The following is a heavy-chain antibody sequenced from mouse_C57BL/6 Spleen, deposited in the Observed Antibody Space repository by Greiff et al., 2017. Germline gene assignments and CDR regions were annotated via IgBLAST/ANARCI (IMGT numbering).Heavy chain of an antibody. D-gene: IGHD1-1*01. CDR1: GYAFSSYW. V-gene: IGHV1-80*01. Sequence: VQLQESGAELVKPGASVKISCKASGYAFSSYWMNWVKQRPGKGLEWIGQIYPGDGDTNYNGKFKGKATLTADKSSSPAYMQRSSLTSEDSAVYFCGGGSSSWYFDVWGTGTTVTVSS. CDR3: GGGSSSWYFDV. J-gene: IGHJ1*03. CDR2: IYPGDGDT.